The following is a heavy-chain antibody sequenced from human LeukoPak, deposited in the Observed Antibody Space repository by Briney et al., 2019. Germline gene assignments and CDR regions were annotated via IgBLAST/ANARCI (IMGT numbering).Heavy chain of an antibody. D-gene: IGHD1-26*01. CDR1: GFTFSNYA. CDR2: INGGDFRT. J-gene: IGHJ4*02. Sequence: GGSLRLSCAASGFTFSNYAMNWVRQAPGRGVEWVSAINGGDFRTYYADSVRGRFNIYRDNYRNIVYLQMNSLRAEDTAVYYCARGHEWELPEDYWGQGTLVTVSS. V-gene: IGHV3-23*01. CDR3: ARGHEWELPEDY.